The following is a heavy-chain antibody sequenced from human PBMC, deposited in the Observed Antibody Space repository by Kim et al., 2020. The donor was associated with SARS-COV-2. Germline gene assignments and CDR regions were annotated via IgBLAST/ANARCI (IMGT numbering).Heavy chain of an antibody. CDR3: ARRVTMVRGVIIYGPSFSDYFDY. CDR2: IYYSGST. CDR1: GGSISSSSYY. J-gene: IGHJ4*02. D-gene: IGHD3-10*01. Sequence: SETLSLTCTVSGGSISSSSYYWGWIRQPPGKGLEWIGSIYYSGSTYYNPSLKSRVTISVDTSKNQFSLKLSSVTAADTAVYYCARRVTMVRGVIIYGPSFSDYFDYWGQGTLVTVSS. V-gene: IGHV4-39*01.